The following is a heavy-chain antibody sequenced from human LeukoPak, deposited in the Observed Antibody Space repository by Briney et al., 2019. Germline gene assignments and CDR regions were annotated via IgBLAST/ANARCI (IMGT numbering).Heavy chain of an antibody. J-gene: IGHJ4*02. CDR3: ARENSSGWSGYFDY. V-gene: IGHV1-2*04. D-gene: IGHD6-19*01. Sequence: ASVKVSCKASGYTFTGYYMRWVRQAPGQGLEWMGWINPNSGGTNYAQKFQGWVTMTRDTSISTAYMELSRLRSDDTAVYYCARENSSGWSGYFDYWGQGTLVTVSS. CDR2: INPNSGGT. CDR1: GYTFTGYY.